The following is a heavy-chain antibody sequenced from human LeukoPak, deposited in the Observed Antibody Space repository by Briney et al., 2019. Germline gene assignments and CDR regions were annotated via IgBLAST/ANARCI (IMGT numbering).Heavy chain of an antibody. CDR1: GGTFSSYA. D-gene: IGHD2-15*01. Sequence: SVKVSCKASGGTFSSYAISWVRQAPGQGLEWMGGIIPIFGTANYAQKFQGRVTITTDESTSTAYMELSSLRSEDTAVYYCARQDCSGGSCYSMGWFDPWGQGTLVTVSS. J-gene: IGHJ5*02. CDR3: ARQDCSGGSCYSMGWFDP. V-gene: IGHV1-69*05. CDR2: IIPIFGTA.